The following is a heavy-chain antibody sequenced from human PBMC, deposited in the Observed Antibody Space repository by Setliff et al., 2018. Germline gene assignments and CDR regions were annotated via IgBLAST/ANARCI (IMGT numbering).Heavy chain of an antibody. CDR3: ARPRGGVEGYFDY. V-gene: IGHV4-39*01. CDR1: GDSISSTYH. CDR2: IYYSGST. Sequence: PSETLSLTCNVSGDSISSTYHWGWIRQPPGKGLEWIGSIYYSGSTYYNPSLKSRVTISMDTSKNQFSLKLSSVTAADTAVYYCARPRGGVEGYFDYWGQGTLVTVSS. J-gene: IGHJ4*02. D-gene: IGHD2-15*01.